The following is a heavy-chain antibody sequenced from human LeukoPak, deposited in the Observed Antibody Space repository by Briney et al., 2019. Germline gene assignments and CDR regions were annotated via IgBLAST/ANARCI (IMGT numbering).Heavy chain of an antibody. Sequence: SGGSLRLSCAASGFTFSSYGMHWVRQAPGKGLEWVAFIRYDGSNKYYADSVKGRLTISRDNSKNTLYLQMNSLRAEDTAVYYCAKGKSVTHYYYYYYMDVWGKGTTVTVSS. V-gene: IGHV3-30*02. D-gene: IGHD4-17*01. CDR3: AKGKSVTHYYYYYYMDV. J-gene: IGHJ6*03. CDR1: GFTFSSYG. CDR2: IRYDGSNK.